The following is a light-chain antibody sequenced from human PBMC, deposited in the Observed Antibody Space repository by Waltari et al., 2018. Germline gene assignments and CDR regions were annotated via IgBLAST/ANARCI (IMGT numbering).Light chain of an antibody. CDR2: VNSDGGN. CDR3: QTGGHGTWV. V-gene: IGLV4-69*01. J-gene: IGLJ3*02. CDR1: SGHSSNV. Sequence: QLVLTQSPSASASLGASVKLTCTLSSGHSSNVIAWLQQQPEKGPRYLMKVNSDGGNSKGDKIPDRFSGSSSGTEHYLTISSLQSEDEADYYCQTGGHGTWVFGGGTKLTVL.